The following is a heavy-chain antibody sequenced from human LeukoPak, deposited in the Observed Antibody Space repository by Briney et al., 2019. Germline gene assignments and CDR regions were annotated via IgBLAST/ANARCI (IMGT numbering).Heavy chain of an antibody. CDR1: GFTFSSYA. CDR2: IGGSGTST. CDR3: AKLDAIDAFDM. Sequence: GGSLRLSCAASGFTFSSYAMIWVRQAPGKGLEWVSAIGGSGTSTFYADSVKGRFTISRDNSKNTLYLQMNSLRAEDTAIYYCAKLDAIDAFDMWGQGTMVTVSS. V-gene: IGHV3-23*01. J-gene: IGHJ3*02.